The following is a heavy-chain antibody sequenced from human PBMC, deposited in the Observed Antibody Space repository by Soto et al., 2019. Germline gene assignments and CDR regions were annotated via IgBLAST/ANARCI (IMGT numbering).Heavy chain of an antibody. CDR3: ARSQGSSTSLEIYYYYYGMDV. CDR1: GGTFSSYA. D-gene: IGHD2-2*01. Sequence: QVQLVQSGAEVKKPGPSVKVSCKASGGTFSSYAISWVRQAPGQGLEWMGGIIPISDTTNYAQKFQGRVTITADESTSTAYMELSSLRSEDTAVYYCARSQGSSTSLEIYYYYYGMDVWGQGTTVTVSS. V-gene: IGHV1-69*01. J-gene: IGHJ6*02. CDR2: IIPISDTT.